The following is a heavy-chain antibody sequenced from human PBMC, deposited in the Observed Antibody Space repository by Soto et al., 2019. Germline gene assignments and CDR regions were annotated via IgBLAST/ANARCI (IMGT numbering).Heavy chain of an antibody. J-gene: IGHJ3*02. D-gene: IGHD6-19*01. CDR3: AKMSAGWYGAFNI. CDR1: GFTFSIYA. V-gene: IGHV3-23*01. Sequence: LLESGGGLVQPGGSLRLSCAASGFTFSIYAMTWVRQAPGKGLKWVSTISGSGTSAYYADSVQGRFTFSRDNSKNTLYLQMNSLRAEDTAVYYCAKMSAGWYGAFNIWGQGTMVTVPS. CDR2: ISGSGTSA.